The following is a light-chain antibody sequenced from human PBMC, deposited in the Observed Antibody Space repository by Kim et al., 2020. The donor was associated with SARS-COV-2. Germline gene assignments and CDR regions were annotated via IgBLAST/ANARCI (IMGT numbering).Light chain of an antibody. Sequence: SISLSCTGTSSDVGSYNLVSWYRQHPGKAPKLMIYEVIKRPSGVSNRFSGSKSGNTASLTISGLQAEDEADYYCCSYAGSSTSVVFGGGTQLTVL. J-gene: IGLJ2*01. V-gene: IGLV2-23*02. CDR1: SSDVGSYNL. CDR2: EVI. CDR3: CSYAGSSTSVV.